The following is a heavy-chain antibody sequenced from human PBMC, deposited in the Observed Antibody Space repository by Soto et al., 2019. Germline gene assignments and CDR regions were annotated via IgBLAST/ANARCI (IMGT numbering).Heavy chain of an antibody. Sequence: SQTLSLSCASSGDSVSSNSAAWNWIRQSPSRGLEWLGRTYYRSKWYNDYAVSVKSRITINPDTSKNQFSLQLNSVTPEDTAVYYCALNPGYSSGWYPRGAEYFQHWGQGTLVTVSS. J-gene: IGHJ1*01. CDR2: TYYRSKWYN. CDR1: GDSVSSNSAA. CDR3: ALNPGYSSGWYPRGAEYFQH. D-gene: IGHD6-19*01. V-gene: IGHV6-1*01.